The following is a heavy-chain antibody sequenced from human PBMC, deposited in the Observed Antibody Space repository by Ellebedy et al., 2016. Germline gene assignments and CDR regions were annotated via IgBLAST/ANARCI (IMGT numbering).Heavy chain of an antibody. V-gene: IGHV3-30*03. CDR3: ARAHGYIDY. Sequence: GESLKISXAASGFTFSSYGMHWVRQAPGKGLEWVAVISYDGSNKYYADSVKGRFTISRDNSKNTLYLQMNSLRAEDTAVYYCARAHGYIDYWGQGTLVTVSS. J-gene: IGHJ4*02. CDR2: ISYDGSNK. CDR1: GFTFSSYG. D-gene: IGHD5-12*01.